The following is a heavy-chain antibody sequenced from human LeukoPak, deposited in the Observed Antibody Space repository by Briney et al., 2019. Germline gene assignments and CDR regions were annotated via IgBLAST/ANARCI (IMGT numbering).Heavy chain of an antibody. D-gene: IGHD6-19*01. V-gene: IGHV1-2*02. CDR3: ARGPPIAVAHFDY. J-gene: IGHJ4*02. CDR2: INPNSGGT. CDR1: GYTFTGYY. Sequence: ASVKVSCKASGYTFTGYYMHWVRQAPGQGLEWMGWINPNSGGTNYAQKFQGRVTMTRDTSISTAYMELSRLRSDDTAVYYCARGPPIAVAHFDYWGQGPVVTVSS.